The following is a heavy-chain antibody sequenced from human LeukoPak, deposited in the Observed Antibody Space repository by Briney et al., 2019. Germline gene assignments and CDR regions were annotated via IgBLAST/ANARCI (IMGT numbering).Heavy chain of an antibody. CDR3: VRGVTIFGLLPYYYYYMDV. CDR1: GGSISSYY. J-gene: IGHJ6*03. D-gene: IGHD3-3*01. CDR2: IYASGST. V-gene: IGHV4-4*07. Sequence: SETLSLTCTVSGGSISSYYWSWIRQPAGKGLEWIGRIYASGSTNYNPSLKSRVTMSVDTSKNQFSLKLSSVTAADTAVYYCVRGVTIFGLLPYYYYYMDVWGKGTTVTVSS.